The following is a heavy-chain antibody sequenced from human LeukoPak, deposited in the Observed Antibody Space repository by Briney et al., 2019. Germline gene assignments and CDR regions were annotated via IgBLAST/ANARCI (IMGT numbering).Heavy chain of an antibody. CDR2: IYYSGST. J-gene: IGHJ6*02. CDR3: ARDRLRPSELESLLDYGMDV. Sequence: SETLSLTCTVSGYSISSGYYWSWIRQPPGKGLEWIGYIYYSGSTNYNPSLKSRVTISVDTSKNQFSLKLSSVTAADTAVYYCARDRLRPSELESLLDYGMDVWGQGTTVTVSS. D-gene: IGHD1-1*01. CDR1: GYSISSGYY. V-gene: IGHV4-61*01.